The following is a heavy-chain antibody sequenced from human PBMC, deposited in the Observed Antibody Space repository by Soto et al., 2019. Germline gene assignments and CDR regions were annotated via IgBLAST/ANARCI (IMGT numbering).Heavy chain of an antibody. J-gene: IGHJ6*02. CDR1: GYTFTGYY. CDR3: ARGSSFWRIYYYYGMDV. V-gene: IGHV1-2*04. D-gene: IGHD3-3*01. Sequence: SVKVSCKASGYTFTGYYMHWVRQAPGQGLEWMGWINPNSGGTNYAQKFQGWVTMTRDTYISTAYMELSRLRSDDTAVYYCARGSSFWRIYYYYGMDVWGQGNTVTVSS. CDR2: INPNSGGT.